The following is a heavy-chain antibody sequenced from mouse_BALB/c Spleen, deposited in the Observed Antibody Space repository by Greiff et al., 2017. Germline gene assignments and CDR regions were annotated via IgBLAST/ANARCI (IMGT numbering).Heavy chain of an antibody. CDR3: ARDDYDDGSWFAY. CDR1: GFTFSSYA. J-gene: IGHJ3*01. V-gene: IGHV5-6-5*01. Sequence: EVHLVESGGGLVKPGGSLKLSCAASGFTFSSYAMSWVRQTPEKRLEWVASISSGGSTYYPDSVKGRFTISRDNARNILYLQMSSLRSEDTAMYYCARDDYDDGSWFAYWGQGTLVTVSA. D-gene: IGHD2-4*01. CDR2: ISSGGST.